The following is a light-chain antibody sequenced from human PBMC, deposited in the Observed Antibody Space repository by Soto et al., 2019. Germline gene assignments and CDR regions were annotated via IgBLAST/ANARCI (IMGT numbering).Light chain of an antibody. Sequence: DIQMTQSPSSLSASVGDRVTISCRASQHINNHLNWYQQKPGKAPNLLIYGTSSLQTGVPSRFSGSGSGTDFTLTISSLQPEDFATYYCQQSYNIPLTFGGGTKVEIK. V-gene: IGKV1-39*01. CDR3: QQSYNIPLT. CDR1: QHINNH. J-gene: IGKJ4*01. CDR2: GTS.